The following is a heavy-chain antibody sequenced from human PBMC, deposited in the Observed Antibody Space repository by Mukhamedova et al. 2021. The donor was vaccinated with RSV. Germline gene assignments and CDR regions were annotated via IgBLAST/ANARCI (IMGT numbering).Heavy chain of an antibody. V-gene: IGHV3-7*01. D-gene: IGHD3-22*01. CDR3: ARAQHPYYYDSSGYSRYYYYMDV. J-gene: IGHJ6*03. Sequence: MGWVRQAPGKGLEWVANIKQDGSEKYYVDSVKGRFTISRDNAKNSLYLQMNSLRAEDTAVYYCARAQHPYYYDSSGYSRYYYYMDVW. CDR2: IKQDGSEK.